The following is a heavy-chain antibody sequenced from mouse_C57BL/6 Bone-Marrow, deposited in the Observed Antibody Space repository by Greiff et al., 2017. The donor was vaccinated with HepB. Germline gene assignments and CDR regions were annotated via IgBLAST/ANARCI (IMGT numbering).Heavy chain of an antibody. Sequence: EVQRVESGGGLVKPGGSLKLSCAASGFTFSDYGMHWVRQAPEKGREWVAYISSGSSTIYYADTVKGRFTISRDNAKNTLFLQMTSLRSEDTSMYDGARPGYGSPFAYWGQGTLVTVSA. V-gene: IGHV5-17*01. CDR2: ISSGSSTI. D-gene: IGHD1-1*01. CDR3: ARPGYGSPFAY. CDR1: GFTFSDYG. J-gene: IGHJ3*01.